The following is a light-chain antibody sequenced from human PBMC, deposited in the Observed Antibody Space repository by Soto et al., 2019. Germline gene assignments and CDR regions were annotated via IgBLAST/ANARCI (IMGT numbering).Light chain of an antibody. CDR1: QGINSY. J-gene: IGKJ5*01. CDR2: AAS. Sequence: DIPLTQSPSFLSASVGDRVTITCRASQGINSYLAWYQQKPGKVPKLLIYAASTLQSGVPSRFSGSGSGTEFTLTISSLQPEDFATYYCQQINSSPITFGQGTRLEI. CDR3: QQINSSPIT. V-gene: IGKV1-9*01.